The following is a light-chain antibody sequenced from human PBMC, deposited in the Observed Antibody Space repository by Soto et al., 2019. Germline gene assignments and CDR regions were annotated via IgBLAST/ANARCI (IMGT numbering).Light chain of an antibody. J-gene: IGLJ2*01. Sequence: QSALTQPASVSGSPGQSITISCSGTTSDVGGYNLVSWYQQHTAKAPKLLIYEGTQRPSGVSSRFSGSKSDNTASLTISGLQAEDEADYYCQSYDSSLSGRDVVFGGGTKVTVL. CDR2: EGT. V-gene: IGLV2-14*02. CDR3: QSYDSSLSGRDVV. CDR1: TSDVGGYNL.